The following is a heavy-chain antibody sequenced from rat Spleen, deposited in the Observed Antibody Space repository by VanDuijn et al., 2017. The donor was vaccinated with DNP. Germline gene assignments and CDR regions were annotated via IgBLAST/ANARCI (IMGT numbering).Heavy chain of an antibody. CDR3: ARHGRVTTVATYWYFDF. J-gene: IGHJ1*01. CDR2: IMYEESRT. Sequence: EVQLVESGGGLVQPGGSLKLSCEGSGFTFSDYNMAWVRQAPKKGLEWVATIMYEESRTYYRDSVKGRFTISRDDAKSTLYLQMDSLRSEDTATYFCARHGRVTTVATYWYFDFWGPGTMVIVSS. D-gene: IGHD1-3*01. CDR1: GFTFSDYN. V-gene: IGHV5-7*01.